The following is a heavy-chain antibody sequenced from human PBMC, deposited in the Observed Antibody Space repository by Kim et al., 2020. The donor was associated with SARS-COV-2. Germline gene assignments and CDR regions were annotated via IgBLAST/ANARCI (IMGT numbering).Heavy chain of an antibody. CDR2: INHSGST. CDR3: ASFYPNPAYGMDV. CDR1: GGSFSGYY. Sequence: SETLSLTCAVYGGSFSGYYWSWIRQPPGKGLEWIGEINHSGSTNYNPSLKSRVTISVDTSKNQFSLKLSSVTAADTAVYYCASFYPNPAYGMDVWGQGTTVTVSS. V-gene: IGHV4-34*01. J-gene: IGHJ6*02.